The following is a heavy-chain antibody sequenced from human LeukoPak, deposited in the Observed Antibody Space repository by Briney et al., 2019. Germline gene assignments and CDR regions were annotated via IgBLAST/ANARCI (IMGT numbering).Heavy chain of an antibody. Sequence: SETLSLTCTVSGGSISSSSYYWGWIRQPPGKGLEWIGSIYYSGSTYYNPSLKSRVTISVDTSKNQFSLKLSSVTAADTAVYYCARAGYDFWSGYSPPYYFDYWGRGTLVTVSS. D-gene: IGHD3-3*01. CDR2: IYYSGST. CDR3: ARAGYDFWSGYSPPYYFDY. V-gene: IGHV4-39*07. J-gene: IGHJ4*02. CDR1: GGSISSSSYY.